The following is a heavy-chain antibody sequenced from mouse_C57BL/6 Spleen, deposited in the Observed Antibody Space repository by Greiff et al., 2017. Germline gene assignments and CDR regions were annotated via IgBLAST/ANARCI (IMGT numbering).Heavy chain of an antibody. CDR1: GFNIKDDY. Sequence: VQLQQSGAELVRPGASVKLSCTASGFNIKDDYMHWVKQRPEQGLEWIGWIDPENGDTEYASKFQGKATITADTSSNTAYLQLSSLTSEDTAVYYCTTAAHYYGSSAWFAYWGQGTLVTVSA. CDR2: IDPENGDT. CDR3: TTAAHYYGSSAWFAY. J-gene: IGHJ3*01. D-gene: IGHD1-1*01. V-gene: IGHV14-4*01.